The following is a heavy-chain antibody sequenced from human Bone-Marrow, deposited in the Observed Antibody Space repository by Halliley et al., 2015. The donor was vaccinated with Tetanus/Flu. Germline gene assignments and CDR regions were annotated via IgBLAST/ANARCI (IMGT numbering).Heavy chain of an antibody. Sequence: SSITHSDSNTYYADSGKGRFTISKDHSKSTLYLHMSSLRVEDTAVYYCARDGLVDTTMPLDYWGQGTLVTVSS. CDR3: ARDGLVDTTMPLDY. V-gene: IGHV3-23*01. D-gene: IGHD5-18*01. CDR2: ITHSDSNT. J-gene: IGHJ4*02.